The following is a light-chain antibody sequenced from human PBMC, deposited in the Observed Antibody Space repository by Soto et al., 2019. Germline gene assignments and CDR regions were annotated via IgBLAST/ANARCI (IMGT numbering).Light chain of an antibody. CDR2: DTS. V-gene: IGKV3-11*01. J-gene: IGKJ5*01. Sequence: ETVMTQSPATLSVSPGERSTLSCRSSHSVGSTLAWYQQKPGQAPRLLMCDTSTRATGIPARFSGSGSGTDFTLTISSLEPEDFAVYYCQQRSNWPPITFGQGTRLDI. CDR1: HSVGST. CDR3: QQRSNWPPIT.